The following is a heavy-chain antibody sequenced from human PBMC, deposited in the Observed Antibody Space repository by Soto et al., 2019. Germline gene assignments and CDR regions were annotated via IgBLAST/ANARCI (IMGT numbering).Heavy chain of an antibody. V-gene: IGHV4-30-2*01. D-gene: IGHD6-19*01. CDR3: ARAGDSSGPVALGY. Sequence: PSETLSLTCAVSGGSISSGSSSWSWIRQPPGKGLEWIGYIYHSGSTYYNPSLKSRVTISVDRSKNQFSLKLSSVTAADTAVYYCARAGDSSGPVALGYWGQGTLVTVSS. CDR1: GGSISSGSSS. J-gene: IGHJ4*02. CDR2: IYHSGST.